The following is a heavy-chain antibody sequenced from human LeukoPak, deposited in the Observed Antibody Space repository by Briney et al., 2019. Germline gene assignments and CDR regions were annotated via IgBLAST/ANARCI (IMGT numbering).Heavy chain of an antibody. CDR3: AKRRGLWFGELFPDY. CDR2: ISGSGGST. V-gene: IGHV3-23*01. Sequence: TGGSLRLSCAASGFTFSSYAMSWVRQAPGKGLEWVSAISGSGGSTYYADSVKDRFTISRDNSKNTLYLQMNSLRAEDTAVYYCAKRRGLWFGELFPDYWGQGTLVTVSS. D-gene: IGHD3-10*01. J-gene: IGHJ4*02. CDR1: GFTFSSYA.